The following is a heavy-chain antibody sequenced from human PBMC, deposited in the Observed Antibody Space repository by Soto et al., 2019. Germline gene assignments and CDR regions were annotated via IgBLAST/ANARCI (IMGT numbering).Heavy chain of an antibody. CDR3: AREMVRGVGSDY. J-gene: IGHJ4*02. V-gene: IGHV1-18*01. Sequence: APLKASCPASAYTSTRYFITWVRQAPGQGLEWMGWISTYNGNTKYAQKLQGRVTMTTDTSTSTAYMELRSLRSDDTAVFYCAREMVRGVGSDYWGQGT. CDR1: AYTSTRYF. CDR2: ISTYNGNT. D-gene: IGHD3-10*01.